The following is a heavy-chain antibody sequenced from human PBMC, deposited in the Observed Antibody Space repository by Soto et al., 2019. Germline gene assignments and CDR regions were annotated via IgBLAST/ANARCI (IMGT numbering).Heavy chain of an antibody. J-gene: IGHJ4*02. V-gene: IGHV4-39*01. CDR1: GVSISNTSYY. CDR3: ARHGSY. CDR2: IYFSGST. Sequence: SETLSLTCSVSGVSISNTSYYWGWIRQPPGKGLERVGTIYFSGSTFYNPSLKSRVTISIDTSKNQFSLRLSSVTAADTAVYYCARHGSYWGQGTLVTVSS.